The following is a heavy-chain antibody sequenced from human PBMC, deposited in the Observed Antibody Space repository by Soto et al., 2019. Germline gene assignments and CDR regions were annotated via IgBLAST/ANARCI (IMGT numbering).Heavy chain of an antibody. Sequence: ITLKESGPTLVKPTQTLTPTCTFSGFSLNTGGVGVGWVRQPRGKAMEWLALIYWDDDERYRPSLRSRLNITKDTINNQVVLTMTNMDPEDTATYYCVRNWRYYGGDYYYGMDAWGQGTTVTVSS. CDR1: GFSLNTGGVG. CDR2: IYWDDDE. V-gene: IGHV2-5*02. CDR3: VRNWRYYGGDYYYGMDA. D-gene: IGHD3-10*01. J-gene: IGHJ6*02.